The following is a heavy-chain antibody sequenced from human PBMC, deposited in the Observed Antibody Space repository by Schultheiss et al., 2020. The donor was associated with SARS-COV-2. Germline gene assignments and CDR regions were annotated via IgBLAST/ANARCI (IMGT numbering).Heavy chain of an antibody. Sequence: GGSLRLSCAASGFTFSSYEMNWVRQAPGKGLEWVSAISGSGGSTYYADSVKGRFTISRDNSKNTLYLQMNSLRAEDTAVYYCAKDNGQWLRWGQFDYWGQGTLVTVSS. CDR2: ISGSGGST. J-gene: IGHJ4*02. CDR1: GFTFSSYE. V-gene: IGHV3-23*01. CDR3: AKDNGQWLRWGQFDY. D-gene: IGHD5-12*01.